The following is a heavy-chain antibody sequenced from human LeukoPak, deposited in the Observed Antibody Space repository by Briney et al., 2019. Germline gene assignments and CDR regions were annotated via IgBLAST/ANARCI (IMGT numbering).Heavy chain of an antibody. D-gene: IGHD6-19*01. V-gene: IGHV3-9*01. Sequence: PGGSLRLSCAASGFTFDDYAMHWVRQAPGKGLEWVSGISWNSGSIGYADPVKGRFTISRDNAKNSLYLQMNSLRAEDTALYYCAKVSYSSGWYSGDAFDIWGQGTMVTVSS. CDR1: GFTFDDYA. J-gene: IGHJ3*02. CDR2: ISWNSGSI. CDR3: AKVSYSSGWYSGDAFDI.